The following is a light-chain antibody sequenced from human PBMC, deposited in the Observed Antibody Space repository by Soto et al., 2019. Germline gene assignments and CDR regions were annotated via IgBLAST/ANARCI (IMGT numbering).Light chain of an antibody. J-gene: IGKJ5*01. CDR3: QQYNNWPPIT. V-gene: IGKV3-15*01. CDR1: RSITEK. CDR2: GAF. Sequence: IVMTQSPDTLSVSPGERAALSCRASRSITEKVVLYQQKSGQAPRLLIYGAFTRAAGVPARFSGSGSGTEFSLTISSLQSEDFAVYYCQQYNNWPPITFGQGTRLEIK.